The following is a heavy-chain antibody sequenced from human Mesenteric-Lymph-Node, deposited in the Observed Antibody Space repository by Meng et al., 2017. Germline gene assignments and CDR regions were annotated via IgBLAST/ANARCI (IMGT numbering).Heavy chain of an antibody. Sequence: GGSLRLSCVASGLTFSSYWMTWVRQAPGKGLEWVANIKQDGSEKYYVDSVKGRFTISRDNAKNSLYLQMNSLRAEDTAVYYCARDKWSLAYWGQGTLVTGSS. CDR3: ARDKWSLAY. CDR2: IKQDGSEK. V-gene: IGHV3-7*01. CDR1: GLTFSSYW. D-gene: IGHD2-15*01. J-gene: IGHJ4*02.